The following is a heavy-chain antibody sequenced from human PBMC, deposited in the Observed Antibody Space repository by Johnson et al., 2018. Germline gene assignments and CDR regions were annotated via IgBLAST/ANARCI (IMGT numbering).Heavy chain of an antibody. CDR3: AKDKYSYGYEDAFDI. CDR1: GFTFSSYA. V-gene: IGHV3-30-3*02. Sequence: QVQLVQSGGGVVQPGRSLRLSCAASGFTFSSYAMHWVRQAPGKGLEWVAVISYDGSNKYYADSVKGRFTISRDNSKNTLYLQMNSLRAEDTAVYYWAKDKYSYGYEDAFDIWGQGTMVTVSS. J-gene: IGHJ3*02. CDR2: ISYDGSNK. D-gene: IGHD5-18*01.